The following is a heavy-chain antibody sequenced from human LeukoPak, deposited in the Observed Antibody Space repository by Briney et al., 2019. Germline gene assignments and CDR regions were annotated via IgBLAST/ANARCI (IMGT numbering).Heavy chain of an antibody. CDR2: ISGSGGST. CDR3: AKTSYYYDSSGLIRRDGNRYYFDY. CDR1: GFTFSSYG. J-gene: IGHJ4*02. Sequence: GGSLRLSCAASGFTFSSYGMSWVRQAPGKGLEWVSAISGSGGSTYYADSVKGRFTISRDNSKNTLYPQMNSLRAEDTAAYYCAKTSYYYDSSGLIRRDGNRYYFDYWGQGTLVTVSS. D-gene: IGHD3-22*01. V-gene: IGHV3-23*01.